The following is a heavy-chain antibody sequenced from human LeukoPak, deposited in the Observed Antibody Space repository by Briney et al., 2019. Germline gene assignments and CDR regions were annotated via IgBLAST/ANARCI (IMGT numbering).Heavy chain of an antibody. Sequence: PSETLSLTCAVSGGSISSGGYSWSWIRQPPGKGLEWIGYIYHSGSTYYNPSLKSQVTISVDRSKNQFSLKLSSVTAADTAVYYCARTGYYDSLPDYWGQGTLVTVSS. CDR3: ARTGYYDSLPDY. CDR2: IYHSGST. J-gene: IGHJ4*02. CDR1: GGSISSGGYS. V-gene: IGHV4-30-2*01. D-gene: IGHD3-22*01.